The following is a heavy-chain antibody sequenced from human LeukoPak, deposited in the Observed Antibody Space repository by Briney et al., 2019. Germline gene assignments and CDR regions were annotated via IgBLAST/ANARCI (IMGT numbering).Heavy chain of an antibody. D-gene: IGHD3-16*01. V-gene: IGHV3-23*01. CDR3: TRGSIAYYYMDV. J-gene: IGHJ6*03. CDR2: ISGSGGST. Sequence: GGTLRLSCAASGSTFSSYGMSWVRQAPGKGLEWVSAISGSGGSTYYADSVKGRFTISRDNSKNTLYLQMNSLRAEDTAVYYCTRGSIAYYYMDVWGKGTTVTISS. CDR1: GSTFSSYG.